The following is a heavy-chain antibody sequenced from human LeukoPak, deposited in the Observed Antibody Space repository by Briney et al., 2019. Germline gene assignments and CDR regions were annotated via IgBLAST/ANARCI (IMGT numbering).Heavy chain of an antibody. V-gene: IGHV4-34*01. J-gene: IGHJ5*02. Sequence: KASETLSLTCAVFGGSFSGYYWTWVRQAPGKGLEWIGEINEGGTTNYNASLNNRVTISVDTSKNQFSLKLTSLTAADTAVFYCARALMTLVRGVPRTTWFHPWGQGTLVTVSS. CDR2: INEGGTT. CDR3: ARALMTLVRGVPRTTWFHP. D-gene: IGHD3-10*01. CDR1: GGSFSGYY.